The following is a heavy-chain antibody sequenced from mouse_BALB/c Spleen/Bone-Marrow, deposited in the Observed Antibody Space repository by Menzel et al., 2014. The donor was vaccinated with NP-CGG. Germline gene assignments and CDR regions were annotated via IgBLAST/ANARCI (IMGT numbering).Heavy chain of an antibody. CDR1: GFIFTDYY. J-gene: IGHJ2*01. D-gene: IGHD1-2*01. CDR3: ARYGYDYFDY. V-gene: IGHV7-3*02. Sequence: EVKLVESGGGLVQPGGSLRLSCATSGFIFTDYYMSWVRQPPGKALEWLGFIRNKANGYTTEYSASVKGRFTISRDNSQSILYLKMNTLRAEDSATYYCARYGYDYFDYWGQGTTLTVSS. CDR2: IRNKANGYTT.